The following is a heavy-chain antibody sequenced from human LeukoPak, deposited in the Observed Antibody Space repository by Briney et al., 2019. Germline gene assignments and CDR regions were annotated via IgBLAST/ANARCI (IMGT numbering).Heavy chain of an antibody. Sequence: GGSLRLSCAASGFTFSSYAMSWVRQAPGKGLEWVSAISGSGGSTYYADSVKGRFTIPRDNSKNTLYLQMNSLRAEDTAVYYCAKDCPYYDFWSGYYTPSENYFDYWGQGTLVTVSS. V-gene: IGHV3-23*01. CDR3: AKDCPYYDFWSGYYTPSENYFDY. CDR2: ISGSGGST. J-gene: IGHJ4*02. D-gene: IGHD3-3*01. CDR1: GFTFSSYA.